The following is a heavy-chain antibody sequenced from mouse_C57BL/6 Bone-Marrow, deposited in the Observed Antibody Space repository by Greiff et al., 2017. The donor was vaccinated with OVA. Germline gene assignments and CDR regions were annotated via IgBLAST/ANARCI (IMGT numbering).Heavy chain of an antibody. J-gene: IGHJ4*01. CDR2: IDPSDSDS. CDR1: GYTFTSYW. CDR3: ASVELTYYSNDYAMDY. Sequence: VQLQQPGAELVMPGASVKLSCKASGYTFTSYWMHWVKQRPGQGLEWIGEIDPSDSDSNYNQKFKGKSTLTVDKTSSTAYMQLSSLTSEDTAVYYCASVELTYYSNDYAMDYWGQGTSVTVSS. V-gene: IGHV1-69*01. D-gene: IGHD2-5*01.